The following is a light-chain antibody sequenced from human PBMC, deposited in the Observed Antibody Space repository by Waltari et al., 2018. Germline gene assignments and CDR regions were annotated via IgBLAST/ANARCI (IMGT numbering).Light chain of an antibody. CDR2: EVT. J-gene: IGLJ1*01. CDR3: CSYAGLGIYV. Sequence: QSGLTQPASVSGSPGQSITMSCTGTSSDVGNYDLVSWNQQYPGKAPKLMVYEVTRRSSGVSDRFSGSKSGNTASLTIYGLQSEDEADYYCCSYAGLGIYVFGTGTKVTVL. V-gene: IGLV2-23*02. CDR1: SSDVGNYDL.